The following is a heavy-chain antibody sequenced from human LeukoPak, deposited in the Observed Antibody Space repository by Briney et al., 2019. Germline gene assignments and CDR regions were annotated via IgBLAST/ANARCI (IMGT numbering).Heavy chain of an antibody. D-gene: IGHD2-2*02. CDR3: ARDAGYCSSTSCYRDGFDY. CDR2: ISSSSSYI. J-gene: IGHJ4*02. CDR1: DFTFSTYG. Sequence: GGSLRLSCSASDFTFSTYGMHWLRQAPGKGLEWVSSISSSSSYIYYADSVKGRFTISRDNAKNSLYLQMNSLRAEDTAVYYCARDAGYCSSTSCYRDGFDYWGQGTLVTVSS. V-gene: IGHV3-21*01.